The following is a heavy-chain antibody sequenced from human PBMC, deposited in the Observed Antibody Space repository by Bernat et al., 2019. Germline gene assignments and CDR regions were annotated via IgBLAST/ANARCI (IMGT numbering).Heavy chain of an antibody. Sequence: QVQLQQSGPGLVKPSETLSLTCTVSGGSVSSGNYYWSWIRQPPGKGLEWIGYIYYSGGTNYNPSLKSRVTISVDTTKNQFSLKLSSVTAADTAVYYCARGRGVSFDYWGQGTLVTVSS. V-gene: IGHV4-61*01. CDR2: IYYSGGT. J-gene: IGHJ4*02. D-gene: IGHD6-25*01. CDR1: GGSVSSGNYY. CDR3: ARGRGVSFDY.